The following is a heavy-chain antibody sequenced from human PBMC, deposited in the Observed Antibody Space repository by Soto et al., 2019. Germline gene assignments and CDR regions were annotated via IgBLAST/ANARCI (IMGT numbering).Heavy chain of an antibody. J-gene: IGHJ4*02. V-gene: IGHV4-59*01. D-gene: IGHD6-19*01. CDR1: GVSISNYY. CDR2: VYSGST. Sequence: SETLSLTCIVSGVSISNYYWSWIRQPPGKGLEWIGYVYSGSTNYNLSLMSRVTMSLDTSKNRLSLTLRAVTAADTGVYYCARGPPVAGHRPIVFDYLVQGTLVT. CDR3: ARGPPVAGHRPIVFDY.